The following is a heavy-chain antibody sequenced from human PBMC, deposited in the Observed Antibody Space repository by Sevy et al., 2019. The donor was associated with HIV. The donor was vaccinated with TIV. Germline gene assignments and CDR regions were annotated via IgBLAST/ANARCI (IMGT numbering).Heavy chain of an antibody. Sequence: GGSLRLSCTASGFTFSSYDMNWVRQAPGKGLEWVSKISSSGSSIYYADSVKGRFTISRDHAKNSLNLQMNSLRAEDTAVYYCTRNGGAFDNGFDPWGQGTLVTVSS. V-gene: IGHV3-48*03. D-gene: IGHD2-8*01. CDR3: TRNGGAFDNGFDP. CDR2: ISSSGSSI. J-gene: IGHJ5*02. CDR1: GFTFSSYD.